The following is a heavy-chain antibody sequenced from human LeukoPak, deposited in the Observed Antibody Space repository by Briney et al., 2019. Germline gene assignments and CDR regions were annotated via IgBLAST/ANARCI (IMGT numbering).Heavy chain of an antibody. V-gene: IGHV1-2*02. Sequence: ASVKVSCKASGYTFTGYYMHWVRQAPGQGLEWMGWINPNSGGTSYAQKFQGRVTMTRDTSISTAYMELSRLRSDDTAVYYCARDPRMGNYFDYWGQGTLVTVSS. D-gene: IGHD2-8*01. CDR3: ARDPRMGNYFDY. J-gene: IGHJ4*02. CDR2: INPNSGGT. CDR1: GYTFTGYY.